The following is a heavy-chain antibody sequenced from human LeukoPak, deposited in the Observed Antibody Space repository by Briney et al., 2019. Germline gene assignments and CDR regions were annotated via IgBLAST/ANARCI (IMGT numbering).Heavy chain of an antibody. V-gene: IGHV1-2*02. Sequence: GASVKVSCKASGYTFTGYYMHWVRQAPGQGREWMGWINPNSGGTNYAQKFQGRVTMTRDTSIRTAYMERSRLRSDDTAVYYCATRPPSIVGAMALDYWGQGTLVTVSS. CDR2: INPNSGGT. CDR1: GYTFTGYY. D-gene: IGHD1-26*01. CDR3: ATRPPSIVGAMALDY. J-gene: IGHJ4*02.